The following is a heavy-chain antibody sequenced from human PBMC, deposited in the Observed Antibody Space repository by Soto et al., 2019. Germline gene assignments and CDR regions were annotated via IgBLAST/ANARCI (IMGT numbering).Heavy chain of an antibody. D-gene: IGHD4-17*01. CDR1: GGSISSSSYY. J-gene: IGHJ6*03. Sequence: SETLSLTCTVSGGSISSSSYYWGWIRQPPGKGLEWIGSIYYSGSTYYNPSLKSRVTISVDTSKNQFSLKLSSVTAADTAVYYCARLSYGDYVNYYYYMDVWGKGTTVTVSS. CDR2: IYYSGST. CDR3: ARLSYGDYVNYYYYMDV. V-gene: IGHV4-39*01.